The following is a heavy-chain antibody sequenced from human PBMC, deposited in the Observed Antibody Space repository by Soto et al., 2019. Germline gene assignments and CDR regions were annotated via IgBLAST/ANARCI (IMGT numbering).Heavy chain of an antibody. J-gene: IGHJ6*02. V-gene: IGHV4-39*01. CDR1: GGSISSSSYY. CDR2: IYYSGST. Sequence: SETLSLTCTVSGGSISSSSYYWGWIRQPPGKGLEWIGSIYYSGSTYYNPSLKSRVTISVDTSKNQFSLKLSSVTAADTAVYYCARPKYYDILTGHWLYGMDVWGQGTTVTVSS. CDR3: ARPKYYDILTGHWLYGMDV. D-gene: IGHD3-9*01.